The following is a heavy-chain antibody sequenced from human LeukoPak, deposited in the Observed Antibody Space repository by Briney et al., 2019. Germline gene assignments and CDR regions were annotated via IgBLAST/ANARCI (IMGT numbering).Heavy chain of an antibody. CDR1: GYSFSTYW. J-gene: IGHJ4*02. Sequence: GESLKISCKGSGYSFSTYWIAWVRQMPGRGLEGMGIIYPGDSDTRYSPSFQGQVTILADKSITTAYLQWSSLTASDTAMYYCARLSYGDSSLDFWGQGTLVTVSS. CDR3: ARLSYGDSSLDF. CDR2: IYPGDSDT. V-gene: IGHV5-51*01. D-gene: IGHD4-17*01.